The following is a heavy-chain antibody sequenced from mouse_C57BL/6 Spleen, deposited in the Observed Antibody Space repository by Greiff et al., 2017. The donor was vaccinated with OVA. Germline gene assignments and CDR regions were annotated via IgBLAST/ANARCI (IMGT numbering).Heavy chain of an antibody. CDR2: IRSKSNNYAT. J-gene: IGHJ4*01. V-gene: IGHV10-1*01. Sequence: EVQLQESGGGLVQPKGSLKLSCAASGFSFNTYAMNWVRQAPGKGLEWVARIRSKSNNYATYYADSVKDRFTISRDDSESMLYLQMNNLKTEDTAMYYCSYYSNAYAMDYWGQGTSVTVSS. CDR3: SYYSNAYAMDY. D-gene: IGHD2-5*01. CDR1: GFSFNTYA.